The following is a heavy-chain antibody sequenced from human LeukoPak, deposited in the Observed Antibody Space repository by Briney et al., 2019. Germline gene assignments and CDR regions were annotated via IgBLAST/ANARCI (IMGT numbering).Heavy chain of an antibody. CDR1: GFTVSSNY. CDR3: ARDLNTASDI. V-gene: IGHV3-53*01. J-gene: IGHJ3*02. D-gene: IGHD5-18*01. Sequence: GGSLRLSCAASGFTVSSNYMSWVRQAPGKGLEWVSVIYSGGSTYYADSVKGRFTISRDNSKNTLYLQMNSLRAEDTTVYYCARDLNTASDIWGQGTMVTVSS. CDR2: IYSGGST.